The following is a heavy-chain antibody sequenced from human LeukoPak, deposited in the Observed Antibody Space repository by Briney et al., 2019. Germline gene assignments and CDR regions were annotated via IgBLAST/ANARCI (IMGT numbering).Heavy chain of an antibody. V-gene: IGHV1-2*02. CDR1: GYTFTGYY. D-gene: IGHD6-13*01. CDR2: INPNSGGT. CDR3: ARGSPLNPQLARRPPHDF. J-gene: IGHJ4*02. Sequence: ASVKVSCKASGYTFTGYYIHWVRQAPGQGPEWMGWINPNSGGTTYAQKFQGRVTMTRDTSISTAYMDLSRLTSDDTAVYYCARGSPLNPQLARRPPHDFWGQGTLVTVSS.